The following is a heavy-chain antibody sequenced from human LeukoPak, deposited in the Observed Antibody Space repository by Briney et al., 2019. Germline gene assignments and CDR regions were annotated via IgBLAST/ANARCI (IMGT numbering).Heavy chain of an antibody. CDR1: GRSISSSSYY. Sequence: SETLSLTCTVSGRSISSSSYYWGWIRQPPGKGLEWIGEINHSGSTNYNPSLKSRVTISVDTSKNQFSLKLSSVTAADTAVYYCARASTSGSYWSWDYYYYMDVWGKGTTVTISS. CDR3: ARASTSGSYWSWDYYYYMDV. J-gene: IGHJ6*03. CDR2: INHSGST. D-gene: IGHD1-26*01. V-gene: IGHV4-39*07.